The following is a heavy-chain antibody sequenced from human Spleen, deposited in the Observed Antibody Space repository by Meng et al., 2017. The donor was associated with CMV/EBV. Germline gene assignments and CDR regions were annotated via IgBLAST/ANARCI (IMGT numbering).Heavy chain of an antibody. CDR2: INPNSGGT. D-gene: IGHD1-26*01. CDR1: GHTFSSYT. CDR3: ARATTPFGYTGLDV. Sequence: ASVKVSCKASGHTFSSYTISWVRQAPGQGLEWMGWINPNSGGTNYAQKFQGRVTVTRDTSTSTVYMELSSLRSEDTAVYYCARATTPFGYTGLDVWGQGTTVTVSS. J-gene: IGHJ6*02. V-gene: IGHV1-2*02.